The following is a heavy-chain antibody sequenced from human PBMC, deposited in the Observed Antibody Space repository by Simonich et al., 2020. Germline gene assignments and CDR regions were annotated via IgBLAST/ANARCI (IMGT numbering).Heavy chain of an antibody. J-gene: IGHJ4*02. CDR1: GFTFSSYA. CDR2: RSNDGSNK. V-gene: IGHV3-30*07. D-gene: IGHD2-21*02. Sequence: QVQLVESGGGVVQPGRSLRLSCAASGFTFSSYAKHWVRQAPGKGLEWVAVRSNDGSNKYYADSVKGRLTISRDNSKNTLYLQMNSLRAEDTAVYYCARDGERYCGGDCYSYFDYWGQGTLVTVSS. CDR3: ARDGERYCGGDCYSYFDY.